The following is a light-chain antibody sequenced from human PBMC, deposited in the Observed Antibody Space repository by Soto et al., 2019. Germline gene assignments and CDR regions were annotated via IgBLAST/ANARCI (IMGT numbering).Light chain of an antibody. CDR1: QSISSDY. CDR2: DAS. Sequence: EIVLSQSPGTVSLSTGERATLSCRASQSISSDYLAWYQHKPGQAPRLLIYDASSKATGTPDRFSGSGSGTDFTLTITSLEPEDAAVYYCQQRSNWPPITFGQGTRLEIK. CDR3: QQRSNWPPIT. V-gene: IGKV3D-20*02. J-gene: IGKJ5*01.